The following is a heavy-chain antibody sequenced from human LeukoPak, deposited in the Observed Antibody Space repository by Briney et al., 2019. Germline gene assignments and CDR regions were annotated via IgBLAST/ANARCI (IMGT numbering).Heavy chain of an antibody. CDR1: GHTFSRYG. V-gene: IGHV1-18*04. D-gene: IGHD2-15*01. Sequence: ASVKVSCKTSGHTFSRYGVGWVRQAPGQGHEWMGWISGYNGNTKYAQRFQDRVTLTTDTSTSTGSMEFRSLRSDDTAVYYCARVGCSGGDCYSSADYWGQGTLVTVSS. CDR3: ARVGCSGGDCYSSADY. CDR2: ISGYNGNT. J-gene: IGHJ4*02.